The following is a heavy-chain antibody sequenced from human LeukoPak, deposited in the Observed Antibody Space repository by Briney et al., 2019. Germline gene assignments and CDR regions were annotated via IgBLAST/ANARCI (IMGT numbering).Heavy chain of an antibody. J-gene: IGHJ4*02. CDR3: ARPTDSSGWYFDY. CDR2: IYPGDSDI. CDR1: GYKFTSYW. Sequence: GESLKISCKGSGYKFTSYWIGWVRQMPGKGLEWMGIIYPGDSDIRYSPSFQGQVTISADKSISTAYLQWSSLKASDAAMYYCARPTDSSGWYFDYWGQGTLVTVSS. D-gene: IGHD6-19*01. V-gene: IGHV5-51*01.